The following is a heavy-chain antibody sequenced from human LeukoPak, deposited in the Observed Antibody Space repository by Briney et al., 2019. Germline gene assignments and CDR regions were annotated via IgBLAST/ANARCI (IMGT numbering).Heavy chain of an antibody. Sequence: ASVKVSCKASGGTFSSYAINWVRQATGQGLEWMGWMNPNSGNTGYAQKFQGRVTMTRNTSISTAYMELSSLRSEDTAVYYCARGLVAAAGTADYWGQGTLVTVSS. V-gene: IGHV1-8*02. J-gene: IGHJ4*02. CDR1: GGTFSSYA. CDR3: ARGLVAAAGTADY. D-gene: IGHD6-13*01. CDR2: MNPNSGNT.